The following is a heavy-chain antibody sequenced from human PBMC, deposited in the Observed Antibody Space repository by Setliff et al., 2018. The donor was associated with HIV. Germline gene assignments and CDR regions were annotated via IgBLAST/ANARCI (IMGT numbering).Heavy chain of an antibody. CDR2: IFSSGST. Sequence: SETLSLTCTVSGGSISSYCWNWIRQSPGRGLEWIGFIFSSGSTKYNPSLQSRVTISVDTSKNQFSLKLSSATAADTAVYYCARSRLHYYDSSGYYPSYFDYWGQGTLVTVSS. J-gene: IGHJ4*02. CDR3: ARSRLHYYDSSGYYPSYFDY. CDR1: GGSISSYC. D-gene: IGHD3-22*01. V-gene: IGHV4-4*09.